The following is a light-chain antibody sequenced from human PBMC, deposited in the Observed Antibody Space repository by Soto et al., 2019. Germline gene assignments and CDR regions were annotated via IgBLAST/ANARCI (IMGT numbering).Light chain of an antibody. Sequence: QSVLTQPPSVSGAPGQRVTISCTGSSSNIGAGYDVHWYQQIPGTAPKLLIYGNSNRPSGVPDRFSGSKSGTSASLAITGLQAEDEADDYCQSYDSSLSGSRVFGTGTKLTVL. J-gene: IGLJ1*01. V-gene: IGLV1-40*01. CDR1: SSNIGAGYD. CDR3: QSYDSSLSGSRV. CDR2: GNS.